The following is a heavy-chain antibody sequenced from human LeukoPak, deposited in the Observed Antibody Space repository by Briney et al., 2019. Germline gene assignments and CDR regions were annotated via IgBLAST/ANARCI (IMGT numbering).Heavy chain of an antibody. Sequence: AETLSLTCTVSGGSISSSAYRGWIRQPPGKGLEWIGEIHHSGTTNYNPSLKSRVTISVDKSQNQFSLQLTSVTAADTAVYYCARVKGKTWGGIDSWAQGTLLTVSS. D-gene: IGHD3-10*01. CDR2: IHHSGTT. CDR3: ARVKGKTWGGIDS. V-gene: IGHV4-4*02. J-gene: IGHJ4*02. CDR1: GGSISSSAY.